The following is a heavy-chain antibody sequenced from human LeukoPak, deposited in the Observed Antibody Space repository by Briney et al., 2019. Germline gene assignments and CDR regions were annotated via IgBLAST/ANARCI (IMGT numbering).Heavy chain of an antibody. CDR1: GYTFTGYY. CDR3: ARGRWKVSYYDSSGYRVNHYYYYMDV. D-gene: IGHD3-22*01. CDR2: INPNSGGT. Sequence: GASVKVSCKASGYTFTGYYMHWVRQAPGQGLEWMGWINPNSGGTNYAQKFQGRVTMTRDTSISTAYMELSRLRSDDTAVYYCARGRWKVSYYDSSGYRVNHYYYYMDVWGKGTTVTVSS. J-gene: IGHJ6*03. V-gene: IGHV1-2*02.